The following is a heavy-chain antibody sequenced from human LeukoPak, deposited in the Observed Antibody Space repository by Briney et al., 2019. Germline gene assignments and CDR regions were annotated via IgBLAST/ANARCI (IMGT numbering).Heavy chain of an antibody. V-gene: IGHV3-11*01. CDR1: GFTFSDYY. D-gene: IGHD2-15*01. Sequence: PGGSLRLSCAASGFTFSDYYMSWIRQAPGKGLEWVSYISSSGSTIYYADSVKGRFTISRDNAKNSLYLQMNSLRAEDTAVYYCARMHSDICSGGSCYGYRFDPWGQGTLVTVSS. CDR2: ISSSGSTI. CDR3: ARMHSDICSGGSCYGYRFDP. J-gene: IGHJ5*02.